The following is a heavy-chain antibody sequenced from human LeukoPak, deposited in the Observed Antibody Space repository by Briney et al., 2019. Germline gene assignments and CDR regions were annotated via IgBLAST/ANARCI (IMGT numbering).Heavy chain of an antibody. D-gene: IGHD3-10*01. V-gene: IGHV1-8*01. CDR1: GYTFTSYD. CDR2: MNPSSGNT. CDR3: ATHTYYYSSGSFAY. Sequence: ASVKVSCKASGYTFTSYDINWVRQATGQGPEWMGWMNPSSGNTGYAQRFQGRVWITRDISTNKACLELSSLRSEDTAVYYCATHTYYYSSGSFAYLGQGTLVTVSS. J-gene: IGHJ4*02.